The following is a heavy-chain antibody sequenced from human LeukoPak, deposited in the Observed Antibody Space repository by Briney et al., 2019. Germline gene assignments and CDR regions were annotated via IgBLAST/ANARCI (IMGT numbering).Heavy chain of an antibody. Sequence: GGSLRLSCAASGFTFSDYYMSWIRQAPGKGLEWISYISTRGTTIYYADSVKGRFTISRDNAKKSLYLQMESLRTEGTALYYCAKEVRDPFDYSPDDAFDIWGQGTMVTISS. CDR1: GFTFSDYY. CDR3: AKEVRDPFDYSPDDAFDI. V-gene: IGHV3-11*01. CDR2: ISTRGTTI. D-gene: IGHD3-9*01. J-gene: IGHJ3*02.